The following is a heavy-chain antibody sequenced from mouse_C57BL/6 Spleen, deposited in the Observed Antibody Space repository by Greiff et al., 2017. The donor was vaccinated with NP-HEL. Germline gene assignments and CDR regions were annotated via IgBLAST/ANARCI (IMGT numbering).Heavy chain of an antibody. CDR2: INYDGSST. CDR1: GFTFSDYY. Sequence: EVHLVESEGGLVQPGSSMKLSCTASGFTFSDYYMAWVRQVPEKGLEWVANINYDGSSTYYLDSLKSRFIISRDNAKNILYLQMSSLKSEDTATYYCARRDYGSWYFDVWGTGTTVTVSS. CDR3: ARRDYGSWYFDV. V-gene: IGHV5-16*01. J-gene: IGHJ1*03. D-gene: IGHD1-1*01.